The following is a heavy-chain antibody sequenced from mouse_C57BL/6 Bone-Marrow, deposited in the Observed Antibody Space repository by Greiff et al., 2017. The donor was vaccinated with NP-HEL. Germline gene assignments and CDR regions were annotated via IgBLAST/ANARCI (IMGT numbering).Heavy chain of an antibody. J-gene: IGHJ2*01. D-gene: IGHD1-1*01. CDR3: ARAIYYGSSYVGY. CDR2: IYPRSGNT. CDR1: GYTFTSYG. Sequence: VHLVESGAELARPGASVKLSCKASGYTFTSYGISWVKQRTGQGLEWIGEIYPRSGNTYYNEEFKGKATLTADKSSSTAYMELRSLTSEDSAVYFCARAIYYGSSYVGYWGQGTTLTVSS. V-gene: IGHV1-81*01.